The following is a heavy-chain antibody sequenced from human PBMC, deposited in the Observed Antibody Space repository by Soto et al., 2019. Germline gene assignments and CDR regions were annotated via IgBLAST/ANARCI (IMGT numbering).Heavy chain of an antibody. Sequence: ASVKVSCKASGGTSSSYAISWVRQAPGQGLEWMGGISPIFGTANYKQKFQGRVKITADESTSTAYMELSSMRSDDKAVYYCARVKRSAMVRGVSPYDAFDIWGQGTMVTVSS. V-gene: IGHV1-69*13. D-gene: IGHD3-10*01. CDR1: GGTSSSYA. J-gene: IGHJ3*02. CDR2: ISPIFGTA. CDR3: ARVKRSAMVRGVSPYDAFDI.